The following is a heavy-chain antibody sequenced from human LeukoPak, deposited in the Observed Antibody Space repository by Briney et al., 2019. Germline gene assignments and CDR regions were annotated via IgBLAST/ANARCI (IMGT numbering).Heavy chain of an antibody. CDR2: INHSGST. CDR3: ARAVGPGGDGKLNWFDP. CDR1: GGSFSGYY. J-gene: IGHJ5*02. D-gene: IGHD2-21*02. V-gene: IGHV4-34*01. Sequence: SETLSLTCAVYGGSFSGYYWSWIRQPPGKGLEWIGEINHSGSTNYNPSLKSRVTISVDTSKNQFSLKLSSVTAADAAVYYCARAVGPGGDGKLNWFDPWGQGNLVTVSS.